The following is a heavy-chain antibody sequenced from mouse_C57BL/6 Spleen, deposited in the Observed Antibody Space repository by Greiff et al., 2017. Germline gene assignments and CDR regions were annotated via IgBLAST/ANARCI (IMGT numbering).Heavy chain of an antibody. V-gene: IGHV1-82*01. CDR3: ARTDYYGSSLDY. Sequence: VQLQQSGPELVKPGASVKISCKASGYAFSSSWMNWVKQRPGKGLEWIGRIYPGDGDTNYNGKFKGKATLTADKSSSTAYMQLSSRTSEDSAVYFCARTDYYGSSLDYWGQGTTLTVSS. J-gene: IGHJ2*01. CDR1: GYAFSSSW. D-gene: IGHD1-1*01. CDR2: IYPGDGDT.